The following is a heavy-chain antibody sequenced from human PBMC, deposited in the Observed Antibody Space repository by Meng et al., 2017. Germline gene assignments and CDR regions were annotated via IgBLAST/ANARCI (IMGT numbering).Heavy chain of an antibody. CDR2: INAGNGNT. CDR1: GYTFTSYA. V-gene: IGHV1-3*01. CDR3: ARGGSSGLVGYYYYGMDV. D-gene: IGHD6-19*01. J-gene: IGHJ6*02. Sequence: ASVKVSCLDSGYTFTSYAMHWVRQAPGQRLEWMGWINAGNGNTKYSQKLQGRVTITRDTSASTASIVLSSLRSEDSAVYYCARGGSSGLVGYYYYGMDVWGQGTPVTVSS.